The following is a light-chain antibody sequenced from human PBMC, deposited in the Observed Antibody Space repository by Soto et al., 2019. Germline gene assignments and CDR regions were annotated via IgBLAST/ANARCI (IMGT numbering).Light chain of an antibody. CDR1: QSVNSAY. Sequence: IVLTQSPGTLSLSPGERATISCRASQSVNSAYLAWYQQKPGQAPRLLISAASSRATGIPDRFSGSGSDTDFTLSINRLEPEDFAVYYCQQYGSSPRTFGQGTKV. V-gene: IGKV3-20*01. J-gene: IGKJ1*01. CDR3: QQYGSSPRT. CDR2: AAS.